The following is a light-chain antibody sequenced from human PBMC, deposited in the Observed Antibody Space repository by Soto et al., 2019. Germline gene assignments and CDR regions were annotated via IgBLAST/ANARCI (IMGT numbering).Light chain of an antibody. CDR3: SSYTSSSTLYV. V-gene: IGLV2-14*01. Sequence: QSALTQPASVSGSPGQSITISCTGTSSDVGYYNYVSWYQQHPGKAPKLIIYEVSNRPSGVSNRFSGSKSGNTAFLTISGLQAEDEADYYCSSYTSSSTLYVFGTGTKLTVL. CDR2: EVS. CDR1: SSDVGYYNY. J-gene: IGLJ1*01.